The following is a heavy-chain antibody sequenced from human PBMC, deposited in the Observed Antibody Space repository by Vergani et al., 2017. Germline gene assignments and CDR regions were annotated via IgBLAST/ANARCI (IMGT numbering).Heavy chain of an antibody. CDR2: IGTTGDT. D-gene: IGHD3-22*01. Sequence: EVQLVESGGGLVQPGGSLRLSCAASGFTFSTYAMHWVRPTTRKGLEWVSTIGTTGDTYYPGPVKGRFTISREDAKNSLYLQKNSLRAGDTAVYYCARGSYYDSSGYSVFDSWGQGTMVTVSS. CDR3: ARGSYYDSSGYSVFDS. J-gene: IGHJ3*02. V-gene: IGHV3-13*01. CDR1: GFTFSTYA.